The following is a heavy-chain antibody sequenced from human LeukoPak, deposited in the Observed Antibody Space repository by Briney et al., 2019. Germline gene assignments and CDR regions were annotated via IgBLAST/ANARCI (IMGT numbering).Heavy chain of an antibody. Sequence: GESLKISCKGSGYSFTSYWIGWVRQMPGKGLEWMGIIYPGGSDTRYSPSFQGQVTISADKSISTAYLQWSSLKASDTAMYYCARRPYYDFWSGYSPSDAFDIWGQGTMVTVSS. D-gene: IGHD3-3*01. CDR1: GYSFTSYW. J-gene: IGHJ3*02. CDR2: IYPGGSDT. CDR3: ARRPYYDFWSGYSPSDAFDI. V-gene: IGHV5-51*01.